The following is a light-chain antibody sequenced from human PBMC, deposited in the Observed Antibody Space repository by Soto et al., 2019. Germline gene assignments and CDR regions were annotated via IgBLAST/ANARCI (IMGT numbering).Light chain of an antibody. V-gene: IGLV2-14*01. J-gene: IGLJ1*01. CDR1: SSDVGGYNY. Sequence: QSALTQPASVSGSPGQSITISCTGTSSDVGGYNYVSWYQQHPGKVPKLMIYEVSNRPSGVSNRFSGSKSGNTASLTISGLQAEDEADYFCNSYGSTSTRYVFGTGTKLTVL. CDR2: EVS. CDR3: NSYGSTSTRYV.